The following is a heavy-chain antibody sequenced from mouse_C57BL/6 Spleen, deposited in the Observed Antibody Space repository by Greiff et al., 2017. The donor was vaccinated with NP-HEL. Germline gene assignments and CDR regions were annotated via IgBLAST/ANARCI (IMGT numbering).Heavy chain of an antibody. CDR1: GYSITSGYD. CDR2: ISYSGST. CDR3: ARGGLRRAMDY. D-gene: IGHD2-4*01. V-gene: IGHV3-1*01. J-gene: IGHJ4*01. Sequence: EVKLEESGPGMVKPSQSLSLTCTVTGYSITSGYDWHWIRHFPGNKLEWMGYISYSGSTNYNPSLKSRISITHDTSKNHFFLKLNSVTTEDTATYYCARGGLRRAMDYWGQGTSVTVSS.